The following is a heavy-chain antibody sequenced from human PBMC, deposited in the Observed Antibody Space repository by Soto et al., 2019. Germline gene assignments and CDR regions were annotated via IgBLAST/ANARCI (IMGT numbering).Heavy chain of an antibody. CDR1: GGSISSYY. J-gene: IGHJ6*03. V-gene: IGHV4-59*01. D-gene: IGHD4-17*01. Sequence: SETLSLTCTVSGGSISSYYWSWIRQPPGKGLEWIGYIYYSGSTNYNPSLKSRVTISVDTSKNQFSLKLSSVTAADTAVYYCARYGAHNYYYYYCMDVWGKGTTVTVSS. CDR2: IYYSGST. CDR3: ARYGAHNYYYYYCMDV.